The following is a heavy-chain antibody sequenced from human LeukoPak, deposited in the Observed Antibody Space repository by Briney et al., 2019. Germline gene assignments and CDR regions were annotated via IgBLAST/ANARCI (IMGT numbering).Heavy chain of an antibody. J-gene: IGHJ3*02. CDR2: IYSGGRGTT. CDR1: GFTVSSNY. CDR3: ARDPASSGLAPFEI. D-gene: IGHD3-16*01. V-gene: IGHV3-53*01. Sequence: GGSLRLSCAASGFTVSSNYMSWVRQAPGKGVEWGSVIYSGGRGTTYSADSVKGRFTISRDNSKNTGYLQMNSLRAEDTAVYYCARDPASSGLAPFEIWGQGTMVTVSS.